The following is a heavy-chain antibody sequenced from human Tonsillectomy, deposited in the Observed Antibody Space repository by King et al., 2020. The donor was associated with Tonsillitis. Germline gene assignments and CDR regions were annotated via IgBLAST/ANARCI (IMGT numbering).Heavy chain of an antibody. CDR3: AREAFRYDILTGFYGMDV. Sequence: VQLVESGGGLVEPGGSLRLSCAASGFTFSSYSMTWVRQAPGKGLEWVSSISSRSSYIYYADSVEGRFTISRDNAKNSLYLQMNSLRAEDRAVYYCAREAFRYDILTGFYGMDVWGQGTTVTVSS. V-gene: IGHV3-21*01. CDR2: ISSRSSYI. D-gene: IGHD3-9*01. J-gene: IGHJ6*02. CDR1: GFTFSSYS.